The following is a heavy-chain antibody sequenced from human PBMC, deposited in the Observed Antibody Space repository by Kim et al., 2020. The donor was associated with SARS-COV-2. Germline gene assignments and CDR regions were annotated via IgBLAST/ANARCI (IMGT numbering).Heavy chain of an antibody. D-gene: IGHD2-2*01. CDR1: GGSISSSSYY. Sequence: SETLSLTCTVSGGSISSSSYYWGWIRQPPGKGLEWIGSIYYSGSTYYNPSLKSRVTISVDTSKNQFSLKLSSVTAADTAVYYCARHRGYCSSTSCYGLPDYWGQGTLVTVSS. J-gene: IGHJ4*02. CDR3: ARHRGYCSSTSCYGLPDY. CDR2: IYYSGST. V-gene: IGHV4-39*01.